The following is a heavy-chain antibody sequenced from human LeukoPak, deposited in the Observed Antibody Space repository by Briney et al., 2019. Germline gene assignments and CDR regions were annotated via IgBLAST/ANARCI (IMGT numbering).Heavy chain of an antibody. Sequence: EASVKVSCKASGYTFTSYYLHWVRQAPGQGLEWMGIINPSGGHTTYAQRFQGRVTITRDTSTSTLYMDLSSLRSEDTAVYYCATPLRYYYDSSGYNDYWGQGTLVTVSS. D-gene: IGHD3-22*01. CDR1: GYTFTSYY. J-gene: IGHJ4*02. CDR2: INPSGGHT. V-gene: IGHV1-46*01. CDR3: ATPLRYYYDSSGYNDY.